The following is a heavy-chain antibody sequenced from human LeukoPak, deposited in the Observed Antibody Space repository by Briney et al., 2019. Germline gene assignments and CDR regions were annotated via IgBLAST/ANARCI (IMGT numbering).Heavy chain of an antibody. CDR3: AREGGGSSDLFYYYMDV. J-gene: IGHJ6*03. CDR1: GFTFSSYT. Sequence: GGSLRLSCVASGFTFSSYTIHWVRQAPGKGLEWVAVISYDGSNKYYADSVKGRFTISRDNSKNTLYLQMNSLRAEDTAEYYCAREGGGSSDLFYYYMDVWGKGTTVTISS. D-gene: IGHD5-12*01. CDR2: ISYDGSNK. V-gene: IGHV3-30*04.